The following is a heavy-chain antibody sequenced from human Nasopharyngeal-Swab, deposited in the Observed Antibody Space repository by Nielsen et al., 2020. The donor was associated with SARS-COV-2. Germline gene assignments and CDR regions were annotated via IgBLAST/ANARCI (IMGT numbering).Heavy chain of an antibody. V-gene: IGHV3-53*01. CDR3: AREGRDGFNWWEAGFDY. Sequence: GGSLRLSCAASGFTVSSHYMSWVRQAPGKGLEWVSVIYSGGSTYYADSVKGRFTISRDNSKNTLYLQMNSLRAEDTAVYYCAREGRDGFNWWEAGFDYWGQGTLVTVSS. CDR1: GFTVSSHY. J-gene: IGHJ4*02. D-gene: IGHD5-24*01. CDR2: IYSGGST.